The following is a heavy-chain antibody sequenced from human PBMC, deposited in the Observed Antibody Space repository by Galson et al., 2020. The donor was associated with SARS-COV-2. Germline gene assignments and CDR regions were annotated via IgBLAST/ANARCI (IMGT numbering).Heavy chain of an antibody. V-gene: IGHV2-26*01. Sequence: SGPTLVKPTETLTLTCTVSGFSLSNARMGVSWIRQPPGKALEWLAHIFSNDEKSYSTSLKSRLTISKDTSKSQVVLTMTNMDPVDTATYYCARMLFGESRVSYYYYGMDVWGQGTTVTVSS. CDR1: GFSLSNARMG. D-gene: IGHD3-10*02. J-gene: IGHJ6*02. CDR2: IFSNDEK. CDR3: ARMLFGESRVSYYYYGMDV.